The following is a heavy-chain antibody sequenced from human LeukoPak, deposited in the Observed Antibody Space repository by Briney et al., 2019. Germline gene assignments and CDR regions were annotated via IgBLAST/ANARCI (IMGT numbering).Heavy chain of an antibody. Sequence: GRSLRLSCAASGFTFSSYAMHWVRQAPGKGLEWVAVISYDGSNKYYADSVKGRFTISRDNSKNTLYLQMNSLRAEDTAVCYCARDQYYYDSSGYSSAYFDYWGQGTLVTVSS. CDR1: GFTFSSYA. CDR3: ARDQYYYDSSGYSSAYFDY. J-gene: IGHJ4*02. D-gene: IGHD3-22*01. V-gene: IGHV3-30*01. CDR2: ISYDGSNK.